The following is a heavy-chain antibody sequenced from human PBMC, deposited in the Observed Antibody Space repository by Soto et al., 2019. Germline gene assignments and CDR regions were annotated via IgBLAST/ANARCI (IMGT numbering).Heavy chain of an antibody. Sequence: GSGPTLVNPTQTLTLTCTFSGFSLSTSGMCVSWIRQPPGKALEWLALIDWDDDKYYSTSLKTRLTISKDTSKNQVVLTMTNMDPVDTATYYCARSPGIAAAGYYYYYGMDVWGQGTTVTVSS. J-gene: IGHJ6*02. CDR3: ARSPGIAAAGYYYYYGMDV. V-gene: IGHV2-70*01. CDR1: GFSLSTSGMC. CDR2: IDWDDDK. D-gene: IGHD6-13*01.